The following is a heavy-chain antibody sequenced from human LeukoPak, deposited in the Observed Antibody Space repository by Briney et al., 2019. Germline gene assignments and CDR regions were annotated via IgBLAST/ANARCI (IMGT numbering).Heavy chain of an antibody. CDR1: GFSFGDYV. V-gene: IGHV3-49*04. D-gene: IGHD5-18*01. J-gene: IGHJ4*02. CDR2: IRTKAYGATT. Sequence: GRSLRLSCTASGFSFGDYVMSWVRQAPGKGLEWVAFIRTKAYGATTEYAASVKGRFTISRDDYKSVAYLQMNSLKSEDTAVYYRTRRGYSYGYLEYWGQGTLVTVSS. CDR3: TRRGYSYGYLEY.